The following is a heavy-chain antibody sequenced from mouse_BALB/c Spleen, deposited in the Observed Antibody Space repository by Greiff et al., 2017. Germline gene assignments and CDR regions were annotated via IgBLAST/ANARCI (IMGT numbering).Heavy chain of an antibody. CDR1: GFTFSSYA. CDR3: ARGGPLYEAFAY. Sequence: DVMLVESGGGLVKPGGSLKLSCAASGFTFSSYAMSWVRQTPEKRLEWVASISSGGSTYYPDSVKGRFTISRDNARNILYLHMSSLRSEDTAMYYCARGGPLYEAFAYWGQGTLVTVSA. D-gene: IGHD1-1*01. V-gene: IGHV5-6-5*01. J-gene: IGHJ3*01. CDR2: ISSGGST.